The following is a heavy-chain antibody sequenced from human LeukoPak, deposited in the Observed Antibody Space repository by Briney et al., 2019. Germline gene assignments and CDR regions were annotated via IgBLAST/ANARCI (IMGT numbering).Heavy chain of an antibody. CDR1: GGTFSSYA. D-gene: IGHD5-24*01. V-gene: IGHV1-69*13. Sequence: ASVKVSCKASGGTFSSYAISWVRRAPGQGLEWMGGIIPIFGTANYAQKFQGRVTITADESTSTAYMELSSLRSEDTAVYYCARDLKRGDGYAPATFDYWGQGTLVTVSS. CDR3: ARDLKRGDGYAPATFDY. CDR2: IIPIFGTA. J-gene: IGHJ4*02.